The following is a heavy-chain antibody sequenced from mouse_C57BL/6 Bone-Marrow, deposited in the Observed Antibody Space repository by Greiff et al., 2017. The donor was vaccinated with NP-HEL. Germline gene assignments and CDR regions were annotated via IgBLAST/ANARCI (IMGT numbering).Heavy chain of an antibody. V-gene: IGHV14-3*01. Sequence: EVKLVESVAELVRPGASVKLSCTASGFNIKNTYMHWVKQRPEQGLEWIGRIDPANGNTKYAPKFQGKATITADTSSNTAYLQLSSLTSEDTAIYYCARWGLWPYYAMDYWGQGTSVTVSS. CDR2: IDPANGNT. CDR1: GFNIKNTY. CDR3: ARWGLWPYYAMDY. J-gene: IGHJ4*01. D-gene: IGHD1-1*02.